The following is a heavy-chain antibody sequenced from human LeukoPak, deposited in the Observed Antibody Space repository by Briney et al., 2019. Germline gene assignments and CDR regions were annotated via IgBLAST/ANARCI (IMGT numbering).Heavy chain of an antibody. CDR2: ITHDGGSQ. CDR3: FTGRHYYYDS. D-gene: IGHD3-22*01. J-gene: IGHJ5*01. CDR1: GLTFSTYP. V-gene: IGHV3-30*01. Sequence: GTSLRLPCAASGLTFSTYPIHWVRQAPDEGLEWVAVITHDGGSQYYADSVKGRFTISRDNSKNTVSLHMNSLRPEDTAVYYCFTGRHYYYDSWGQGTLVTVSS.